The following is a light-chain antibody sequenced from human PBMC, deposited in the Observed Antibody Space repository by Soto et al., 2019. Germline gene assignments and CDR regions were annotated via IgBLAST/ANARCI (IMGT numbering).Light chain of an antibody. J-gene: IGLJ1*01. CDR3: QSWGTGSHYV. V-gene: IGLV4-69*01. CDR2: LNSDGSH. CDR1: SGHSSYA. Sequence: QLVLTQSPSASASLGASVKLTCTLSSGHSSYAIAWHQQQPEKGPRYLMKLNSDGSHSKGDGIPDRFSGSSSGAERYLTISSLLSEDEADYYCQSWGTGSHYVFGTGTKVTVL.